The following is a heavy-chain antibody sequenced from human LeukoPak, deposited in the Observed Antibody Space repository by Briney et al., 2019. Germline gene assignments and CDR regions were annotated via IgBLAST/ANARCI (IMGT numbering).Heavy chain of an antibody. J-gene: IGHJ4*02. V-gene: IGHV4-59*08. CDR2: FSNSGTN. D-gene: IGHD6-19*01. CDR3: AIHQWLGPSDS. CDR1: GGSISEYY. Sequence: PSETLSLTCTVSGGSISEYYWSWIRQPPGKGLEWIGYFSNSGTNNYNPSLKGRVTMSVDTSKNQFSLKLSSVTAADTAVYFCAIHQWLGPSDSWGQGTLVTVSS.